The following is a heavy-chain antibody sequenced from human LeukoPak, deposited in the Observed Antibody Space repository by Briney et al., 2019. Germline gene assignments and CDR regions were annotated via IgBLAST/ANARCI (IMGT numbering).Heavy chain of an antibody. CDR1: GYTFIENY. CDR3: ARGKSGYSP. V-gene: IGHV1-2*02. J-gene: IGHJ4*02. D-gene: IGHD3-3*01. Sequence: APVKVSCKGSGYTFIENYIHWVRQAPGQGLEWMGLINPHTCAANYSQKFQGRVTMTRDTSISTAYMHLTRLKFDDTAVYYCARGKSGYSPWGQGTPVTVSS. CDR2: INPHTCAA.